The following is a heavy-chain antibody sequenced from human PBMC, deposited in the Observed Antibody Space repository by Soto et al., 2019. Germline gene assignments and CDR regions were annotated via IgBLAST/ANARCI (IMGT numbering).Heavy chain of an antibody. D-gene: IGHD3-22*01. Sequence: QVQLVESGGGVVQPGRSLRLSCAASGFTFSSYAMHWVRQAPGKGLEWVAVISYDGSNKYYADSVKGRFTISRDNSKNTLYRQMNSLRAEDTAVYYCAVDSSGENWFDPWGQGTLVTVSS. CDR3: AVDSSGENWFDP. CDR2: ISYDGSNK. J-gene: IGHJ5*02. V-gene: IGHV3-30-3*01. CDR1: GFTFSSYA.